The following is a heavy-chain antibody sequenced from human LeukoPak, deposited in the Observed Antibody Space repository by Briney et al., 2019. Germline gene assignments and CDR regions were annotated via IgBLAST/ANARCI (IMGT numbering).Heavy chain of an antibody. CDR3: ARNYYDSGGYYVDFHF. D-gene: IGHD3-22*01. CDR2: ISSSSSTI. CDR1: GFTFSSYS. V-gene: IGHV3-48*02. Sequence: GGSLRLSCAASGFTFSSYSMNWVRQAPGKGLEWVSYISSSSSTIYYADSVKGRFTISRDNAKNSLYLQMNSLRDEDTAVYYCARNYYDSGGYYVDFHFWGQGTLVTVSS. J-gene: IGHJ1*01.